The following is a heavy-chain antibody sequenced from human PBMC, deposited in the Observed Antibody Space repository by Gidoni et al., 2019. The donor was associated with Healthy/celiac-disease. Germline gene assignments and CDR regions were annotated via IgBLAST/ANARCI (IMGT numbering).Heavy chain of an antibody. CDR2: INNSGST. CDR1: GGSFSGYY. J-gene: IGHJ5*02. D-gene: IGHD6-6*01. V-gene: IGHV4-34*01. Sequence: QVQLQQWGAGLLKPSETLSLTCAVYGGSFSGYYWSWIRQPPGKGLEWIGEINNSGSTNYNPSLKSRVTISVDTSKNQFSLKLSSVTAADTAVYYCARGRWKVAARPSNWFDPWGQGTLVTVSS. CDR3: ARGRWKVAARPSNWFDP.